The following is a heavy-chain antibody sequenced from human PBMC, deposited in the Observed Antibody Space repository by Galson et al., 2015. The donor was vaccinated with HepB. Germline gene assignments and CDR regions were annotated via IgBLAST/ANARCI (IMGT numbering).Heavy chain of an antibody. CDR3: AREGPFWSSTRCPDDAFDL. CDR2: TDQDGIQK. Sequence: SLRLSCAASGFGFSFFAMSWIRQAPGKGLEWVAKTDQDGIQKYYVDSVKGRFTVARDNPKNSLYLEMTGLTAEDTAVYYCAREGPFWSSTRCPDDAFDLWGPGTKVHVA. V-gene: IGHV3-7*03. CDR1: GFGFSFFA. J-gene: IGHJ3*01. D-gene: IGHD6-13*01.